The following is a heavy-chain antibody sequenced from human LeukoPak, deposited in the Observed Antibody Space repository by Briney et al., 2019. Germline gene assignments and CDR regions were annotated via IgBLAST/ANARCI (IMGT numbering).Heavy chain of an antibody. CDR3: ARAYSNYVSYYYGMDV. Sequence: KASETLSLTCTVSGGSISSYYWSWIRQPPGKGLEWIGYICYSGSTNYNPSLKSRVTISVDTSKNQFSLKLSSVTAADTAVYYCARAYSNYVSYYYGMDVWGQGTTVTVSS. J-gene: IGHJ6*02. CDR1: GGSISSYY. CDR2: ICYSGST. D-gene: IGHD4-11*01. V-gene: IGHV4-59*01.